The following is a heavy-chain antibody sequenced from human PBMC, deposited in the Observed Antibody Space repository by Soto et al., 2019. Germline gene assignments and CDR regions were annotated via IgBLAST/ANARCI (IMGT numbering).Heavy chain of an antibody. Sequence: PSETLSLTCTVSGGSISSGGYYWSWIRQHPGKGLEWIGYIYYSGSTYYNPSLKSRVTISVDTSKNQFSPKLSSVTAADTAVYYCARDHDTAMTYWGQGTLVTVSS. V-gene: IGHV4-31*03. CDR3: ARDHDTAMTY. CDR2: IYYSGST. J-gene: IGHJ4*02. D-gene: IGHD5-18*01. CDR1: GGSISSGGYY.